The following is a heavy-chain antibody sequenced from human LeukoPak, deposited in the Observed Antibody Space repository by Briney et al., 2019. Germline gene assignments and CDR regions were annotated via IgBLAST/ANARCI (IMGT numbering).Heavy chain of an antibody. J-gene: IGHJ4*02. Sequence: SETLSLTCIVSGYSISSGYYWGWIRQPPGKGLEWIGIIHHSGSTHYNPSLKSRVTISQDTSKNQFSLKLTSVTAADTAVHFCARARMDGSGSFPYYFDYWGQGTQVTVSS. D-gene: IGHD3-10*01. CDR2: IHHSGST. V-gene: IGHV4-38-2*02. CDR3: ARARMDGSGSFPYYFDY. CDR1: GYSISSGYY.